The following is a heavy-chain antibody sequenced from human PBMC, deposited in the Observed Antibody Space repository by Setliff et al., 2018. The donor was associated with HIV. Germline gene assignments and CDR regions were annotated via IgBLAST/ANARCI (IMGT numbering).Heavy chain of an antibody. D-gene: IGHD3-22*01. CDR1: GGSFSDYY. CDR2: IYYSGRT. J-gene: IGHJ4*02. V-gene: IGHV4-39*01. CDR3: ARIWIWVYDSSGYPRSGMKDYFDY. Sequence: SETLSLTCTVSGGSFSDYYRSWIRQPPGKGLEWIGSIYYSGRTDDNPSLRSRVTISVDTSKNQLSLKVTSVTAADTAVYYCARIWIWVYDSSGYPRSGMKDYFDYWGQGILVTVSS.